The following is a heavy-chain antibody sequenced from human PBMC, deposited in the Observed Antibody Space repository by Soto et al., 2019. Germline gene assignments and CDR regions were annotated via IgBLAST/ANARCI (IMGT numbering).Heavy chain of an antibody. Sequence: QVQLQESGPGLVKPSQTLSLTYTVSGGPITSGDYYWSWIRQHPGKGLEWLGHIYHSGNTYYSPSLKSRISMSVDTSTNQFSLNLYSVTAADTAVYYCARGNFGYDYWGQGAQVTVSS. CDR3: ARGNFGYDY. CDR1: GGPITSGDYY. D-gene: IGHD4-4*01. J-gene: IGHJ4*02. V-gene: IGHV4-31*03. CDR2: IYHSGNT.